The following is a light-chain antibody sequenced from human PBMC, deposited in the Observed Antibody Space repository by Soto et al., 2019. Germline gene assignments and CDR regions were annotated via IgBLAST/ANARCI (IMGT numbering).Light chain of an antibody. CDR2: KAS. Sequence: DIQMTQSPSTLSASVGDRVTITCRASQSISSLLAWYQQKPGRAPTLLIYKASTLESGVPSRFSGSGSGTEFSLTISSLQPDDSATYYCLQYNSYPLTFGQGTRLEI. J-gene: IGKJ5*01. CDR3: LQYNSYPLT. V-gene: IGKV1-5*03. CDR1: QSISSL.